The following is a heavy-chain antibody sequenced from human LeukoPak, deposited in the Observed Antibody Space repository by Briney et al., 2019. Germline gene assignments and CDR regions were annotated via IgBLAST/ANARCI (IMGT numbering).Heavy chain of an antibody. Sequence: GGSLRLSCAASGFTFSSYWMHWVRQAPGKGLVWVSRINSDGSSTSYADSVKGRFTISRDNAKNTLYLQMNSLRAEDTAVYYCARDSPLGYCSGGSCSDAFDIWGQGTMVTVSS. CDR3: ARDSPLGYCSGGSCSDAFDI. CDR2: INSDGSST. V-gene: IGHV3-74*01. D-gene: IGHD2-15*01. CDR1: GFTFSSYW. J-gene: IGHJ3*02.